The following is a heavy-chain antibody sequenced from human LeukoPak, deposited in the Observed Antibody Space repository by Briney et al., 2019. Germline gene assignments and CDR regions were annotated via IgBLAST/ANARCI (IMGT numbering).Heavy chain of an antibody. CDR2: ISYDGSNK. V-gene: IGHV3-30*18. Sequence: GGSLRLSCAASGFTFSSYGMHWVRQAPGKGLEWVAVISYDGSNKYYADSVKGRFTISRDNPKNTLYLQMNSLRAEDTAVYYCAKIIYCSGGSCYSYYYYGMDVWGQGTTVTVSS. CDR3: AKIIYCSGGSCYSYYYYGMDV. J-gene: IGHJ6*02. CDR1: GFTFSSYG. D-gene: IGHD2-15*01.